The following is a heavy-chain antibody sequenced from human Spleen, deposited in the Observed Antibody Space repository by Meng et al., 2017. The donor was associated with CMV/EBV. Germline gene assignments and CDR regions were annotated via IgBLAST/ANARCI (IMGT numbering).Heavy chain of an antibody. CDR3: ARDFGDYGGKEEVIADAFDI. CDR2: INPNSGGT. Sequence: ASVKVSCKASGGTFSSYAISWVRQAPGQGLEWMGWINPNSGGTNYAQKFQGRVTMTRDTSISTAYMELSSLRSEDTAVYYCARDFGDYGGKEEVIADAFDIWGQGTMVTVSS. CDR1: GGTFSSYA. D-gene: IGHD4-23*01. J-gene: IGHJ3*02. V-gene: IGHV1-2*02.